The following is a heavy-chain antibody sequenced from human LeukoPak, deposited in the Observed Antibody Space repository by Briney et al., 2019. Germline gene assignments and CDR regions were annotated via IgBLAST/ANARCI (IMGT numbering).Heavy chain of an antibody. CDR3: ARSIAATFDY. CDR2: ISSSGRTI. Sequence: PGGSLRLSCAASGFTFSSYEMNWVRQAPGKGLEWVSYISSSGRTIYYADSVKGRFTISRDNAKNSLYLQMNSLRAEDTAVYYCARSIAATFDYWGQGTLVTVSS. CDR1: GFTFSSYE. J-gene: IGHJ4*02. V-gene: IGHV3-48*03. D-gene: IGHD6-6*01.